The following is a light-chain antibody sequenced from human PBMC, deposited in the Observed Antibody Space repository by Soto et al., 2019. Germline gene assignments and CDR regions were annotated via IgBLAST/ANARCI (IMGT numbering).Light chain of an antibody. CDR3: QQYGSSPQT. J-gene: IGKJ1*01. CDR2: GAS. Sequence: EIVLTQSPGTLSLSPGERATLSCRASQSVSSSYLAWYQQKPGQAPRLLIYGASSRATGIPDRFSGSGSGTAFTLTTSRLEPEDFALYYCQQYGSSPQTFGQGTKVDIK. CDR1: QSVSSSY. V-gene: IGKV3-20*01.